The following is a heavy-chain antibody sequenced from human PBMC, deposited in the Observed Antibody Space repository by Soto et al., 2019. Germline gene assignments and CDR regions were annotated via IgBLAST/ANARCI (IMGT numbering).Heavy chain of an antibody. CDR3: ARAGGLLLDY. Sequence: QVQLVESGGGVVQPGRSLRLSCAASGFTFSSYAMHWVRQAPGKGLEWVAVISYDGRNKYYADSVKGRFTISRDISMNTLYLQMNSLGAEDTAVYYCARAGGLLLDYWGQGTLVTVSS. D-gene: IGHD2-15*01. J-gene: IGHJ4*02. CDR2: ISYDGRNK. V-gene: IGHV3-30*04. CDR1: GFTFSSYA.